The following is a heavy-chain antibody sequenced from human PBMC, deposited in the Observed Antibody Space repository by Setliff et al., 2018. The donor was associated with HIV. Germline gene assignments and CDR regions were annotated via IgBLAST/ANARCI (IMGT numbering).Heavy chain of an antibody. CDR3: ARDYLHVFDI. CDR2: INSATGGT. J-gene: IGHJ3*02. Sequence: ASVKVSCKASGYTFTDNYIHWVRQAPGQGLEWMAWINSATGGTNYAQNFQGWVTVTRDASINTVYMELSSLKPDDTAVYYCARDYLHVFDIWGQGTMVTV. V-gene: IGHV1-2*04. CDR1: GYTFTDNY.